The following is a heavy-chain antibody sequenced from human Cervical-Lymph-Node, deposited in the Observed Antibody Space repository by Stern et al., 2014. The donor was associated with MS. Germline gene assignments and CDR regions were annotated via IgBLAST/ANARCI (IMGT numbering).Heavy chain of an antibody. J-gene: IGHJ4*02. V-gene: IGHV3-30-3*01. Sequence: QVQLVQSGGGVVQPGRSLRLSCAASGFTFSSYALHWVRPAPGKGLEWVAVISNDGSNKYYADSVKGRFTIARDNSKNTLYLQMNSLRAEDTAVYYCMYDYVWGSYRFDYWGQGTLVTVSS. CDR3: MYDYVWGSYRFDY. CDR2: ISNDGSNK. D-gene: IGHD3-16*02. CDR1: GFTFSSYA.